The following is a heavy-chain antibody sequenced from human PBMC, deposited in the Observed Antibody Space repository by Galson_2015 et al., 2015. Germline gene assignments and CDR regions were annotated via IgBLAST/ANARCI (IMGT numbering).Heavy chain of an antibody. D-gene: IGHD6-6*01. J-gene: IGHJ2*01. V-gene: IGHV3-21*01. Sequence: SLRLSCAASGFTFSSYRMNWVRQAPGKGLEWVSSISSSSSYIYYADSVKGRFTISRDNAKNSLYLQMNSLRAEDTAVYYCARDPGLVGPYWYFDLWGRGTLVTVSS. CDR1: GFTFSSYR. CDR3: ARDPGLVGPYWYFDL. CDR2: ISSSSSYI.